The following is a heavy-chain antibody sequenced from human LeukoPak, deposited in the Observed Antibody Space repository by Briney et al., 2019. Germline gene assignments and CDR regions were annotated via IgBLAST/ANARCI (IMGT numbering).Heavy chain of an antibody. CDR1: GFTFDDYG. J-gene: IGHJ4*02. V-gene: IGHV3-20*04. D-gene: IGHD3-10*01. Sequence: GGSLRLSCAASGFTFDDYGMSWVRQAPGKWLEWVSCINWNGGSTVYADSVKGRFTISRDNDKNSLSLQMNSLRAEDTALYYCARGAPDYYGSGSYGGGYYFDYWGQGTLVTVSS. CDR2: INWNGGST. CDR3: ARGAPDYYGSGSYGGGYYFDY.